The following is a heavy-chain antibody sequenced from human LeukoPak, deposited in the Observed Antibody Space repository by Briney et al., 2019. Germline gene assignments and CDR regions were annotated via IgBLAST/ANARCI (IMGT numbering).Heavy chain of an antibody. CDR1: GFTFSSYA. V-gene: IGHV3-23*01. J-gene: IGHJ4*02. CDR3: ARDPRTYYDFWSGYQYYFDY. Sequence: GGSLRLSCAASGFTFSSYAMSWVRQAPGKGLEWVSAISGSGGSTYYADSVKGRFTISRDNSKNTLYLQMNSLRAEDTAEYYCARDPRTYYDFWSGYQYYFDYWGQGTLVTVSS. CDR2: ISGSGGST. D-gene: IGHD3-3*01.